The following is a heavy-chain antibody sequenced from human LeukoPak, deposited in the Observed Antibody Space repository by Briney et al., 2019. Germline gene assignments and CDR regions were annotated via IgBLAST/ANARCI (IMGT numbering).Heavy chain of an antibody. CDR3: ARDVYDSSGYTRFFDY. D-gene: IGHD3-22*01. Sequence: GGSLRLSCAASGFTFSSYAMSWVRQAPGKGLEWVSAISGSGGSTYYADSVKGRFTISRDNSKNTLYLQMNSLRAEDTAVYYCARDVYDSSGYTRFFDYWGQGTLVTVSS. CDR2: ISGSGGST. J-gene: IGHJ4*02. V-gene: IGHV3-23*01. CDR1: GFTFSSYA.